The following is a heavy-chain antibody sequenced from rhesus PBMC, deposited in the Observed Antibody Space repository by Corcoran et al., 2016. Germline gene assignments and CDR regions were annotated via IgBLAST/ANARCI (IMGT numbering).Heavy chain of an antibody. J-gene: IGHJ2*01. CDR2: IIPLVGIT. Sequence: QVQLVQSGAEVKKPGASVKVSCKASGFTFGSYAISWVLQAPGHGLACMGVIIPLVGITNYAEKFQGRVTITADTSTSTAYMELSSLRSEDTAVYYCASPRRPKTTVTTVIYWYFDLWGPGTPITISS. V-gene: IGHV1-198*02. CDR3: ASPRRPKTTVTTVIYWYFDL. CDR1: GFTFGSYA. D-gene: IGHD4-35*01.